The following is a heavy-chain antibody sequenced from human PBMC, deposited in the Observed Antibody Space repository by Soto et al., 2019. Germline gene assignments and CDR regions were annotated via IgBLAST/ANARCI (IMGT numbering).Heavy chain of an antibody. CDR2: ISYDGSNK. V-gene: IGHV3-30*18. J-gene: IGHJ4*02. Sequence: GGSLRLSCAASGFTFSSYGMHWVRQAPGKGLEWVAVISYDGSNKYYADSVKGRFTISRDNSKNTLYLQMNSLRAEDTAVYYCAKGMESGSFRYFDYWGQGTLVTVSS. D-gene: IGHD1-26*01. CDR1: GFTFSSYG. CDR3: AKGMESGSFRYFDY.